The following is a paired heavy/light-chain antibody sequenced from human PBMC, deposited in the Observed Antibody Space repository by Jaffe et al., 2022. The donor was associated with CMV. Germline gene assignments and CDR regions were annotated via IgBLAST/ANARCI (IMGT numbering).Light chain of an antibody. Sequence: DIVMTQSPLSLPVTPGEPASISCRSSQSLLHSNGYNYLDWYLQKPGQSPQLLIYLGSNRASGVPDRFSGSGSGTDFTLKISRVEAEDVGVYYCMQALQTPLSFGGGTKVEIK. J-gene: IGKJ4*01. V-gene: IGKV2-28*01. CDR3: MQALQTPLS. CDR2: LGS. CDR1: QSLLHSNGYNY.
Heavy chain of an antibody. J-gene: IGHJ3*02. CDR2: IYYSGST. CDR3: ARGLPIAVAGKTQPTAFDI. D-gene: IGHD6-19*01. CDR1: GGSISSYY. V-gene: IGHV4-59*08. Sequence: QVQLQESGPGLVKPSETLSLTCTVSGGSISSYYWSWIRQPPGKGLEWIGYIYYSGSTNYNPSLKSRVTISVDTSKNQFSLKLSSVTAADTAVYYCARGLPIAVAGKTQPTAFDIWGQGTMVTVSS.